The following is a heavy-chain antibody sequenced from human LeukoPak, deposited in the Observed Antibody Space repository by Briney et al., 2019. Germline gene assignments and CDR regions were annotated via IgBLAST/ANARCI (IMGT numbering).Heavy chain of an antibody. CDR1: GFIFTSFA. D-gene: IGHD6-25*01. V-gene: IGHV3-30*04. Sequence: PGRSLRLSCAASGFIFTSFAIHWVRQAPGKGLEWVAVISFDGTDKYYADSVKGRFTISRDNSKNTLHLQTNSLRGEDTAVYYCARDLAAANYDAFDIWGHGTMVTVSS. J-gene: IGHJ3*02. CDR2: ISFDGTDK. CDR3: ARDLAAANYDAFDI.